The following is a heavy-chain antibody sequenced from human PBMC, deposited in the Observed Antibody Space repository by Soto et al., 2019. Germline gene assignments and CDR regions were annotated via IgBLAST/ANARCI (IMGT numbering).Heavy chain of an antibody. Sequence: VGSLRLSCAASGFTFSSYEMNWVRQAPGKGLEWVSYISSSGSTIYYADSVKGRFTISRDNAKNSLYLQMNSLRAEDTAVYYCATAPYGVDFGSDYWGQGTLVTAPQ. J-gene: IGHJ4*02. CDR3: ATAPYGVDFGSDY. CDR2: ISSSGSTI. CDR1: GFTFSSYE. V-gene: IGHV3-48*03. D-gene: IGHD3-3*01.